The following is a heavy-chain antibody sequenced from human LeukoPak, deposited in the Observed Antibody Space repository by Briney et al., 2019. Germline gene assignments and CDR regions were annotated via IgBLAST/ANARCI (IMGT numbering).Heavy chain of an antibody. Sequence: GGTLRLSCAASGFTFSSYGMSWVRQAPGKGLEWVSAISGSGGSTYYADSVKGRFTISRDNSKNTLYLQMNSLRAEDTAVYYCAKPGSLIAASGMDYWGQGTLVTVSS. J-gene: IGHJ4*02. CDR1: GFTFSSYG. CDR3: AKPGSLIAASGMDY. D-gene: IGHD6-25*01. CDR2: ISGSGGST. V-gene: IGHV3-23*01.